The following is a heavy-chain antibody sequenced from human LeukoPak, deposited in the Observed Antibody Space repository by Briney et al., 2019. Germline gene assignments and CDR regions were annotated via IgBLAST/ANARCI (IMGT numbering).Heavy chain of an antibody. J-gene: IGHJ4*02. D-gene: IGHD3-10*01. CDR3: AREKDGSGSYYNGVDH. V-gene: IGHV3-11*01. Sequence: GGSLRLSCAASGFTFSDYYMSWIRQAPGKGLEWVSYISSSGGTIYYADSVKGRFTISRDNAKNSLYLQMNSLRAEDTAVYYCAREKDGSGSYYNGVDHWGQGTLVTVSS. CDR1: GFTFSDYY. CDR2: ISSSGGTI.